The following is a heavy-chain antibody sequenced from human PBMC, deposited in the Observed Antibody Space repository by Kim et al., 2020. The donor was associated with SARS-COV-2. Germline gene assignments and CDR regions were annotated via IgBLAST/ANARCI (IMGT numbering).Heavy chain of an antibody. CDR1: GYTFTSYG. D-gene: IGHD2-2*02. CDR2: ISAYNGNT. V-gene: IGHV1-18*01. CDR3: ARGGGVVPAAIARHFPYGMDV. Sequence: ASVKVSCKASGYTFTSYGISWVRQAPGQGLEWMGWISAYNGNTNYAQKLQGRVTMTTDTSTSTAYMELRSLRSDDTAVYYCARGGGVVPAAIARHFPYGMDVWGQGTTVTVSS. J-gene: IGHJ6*02.